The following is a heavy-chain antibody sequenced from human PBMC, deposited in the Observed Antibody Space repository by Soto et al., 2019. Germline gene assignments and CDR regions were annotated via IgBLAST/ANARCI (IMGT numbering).Heavy chain of an antibody. V-gene: IGHV4-39*05. D-gene: IGHD5-12*01. CDR2: VVYTGFT. J-gene: IGHJ4*02. CDR3: GSSQKGYRGNYFDH. Sequence: AESPSLTCAVSGGSISGSYYYWDWLRQSPGRGPEWIGSVVYTGFTSYNPSLESRVSVSVDTSKNQFSLKVSAVTAADTAVYYCGSSQKGYRGNYFDHWGERAAVTVSS. CDR1: GGSISGSYYY.